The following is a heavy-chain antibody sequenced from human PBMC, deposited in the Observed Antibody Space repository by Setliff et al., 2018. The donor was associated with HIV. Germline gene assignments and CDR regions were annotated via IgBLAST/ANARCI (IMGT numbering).Heavy chain of an antibody. CDR3: ARDKRGLRPDGDPGAFDI. J-gene: IGHJ3*02. CDR2: ISAYNGNT. D-gene: IGHD4-17*01. Sequence: ASVKVSCKASGYTFTSYGISWVRQAPGQGLEWMGWISAYNGNTNYAQKLQGRVTMTTDTSTSTAYMELRSLRSDDTAVYYCARDKRGLRPDGDPGAFDIWGQGTMVTVS. CDR1: GYTFTSYG. V-gene: IGHV1-18*01.